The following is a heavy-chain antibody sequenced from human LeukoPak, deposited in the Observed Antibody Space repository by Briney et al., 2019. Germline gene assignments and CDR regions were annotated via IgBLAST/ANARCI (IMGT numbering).Heavy chain of an antibody. D-gene: IGHD2-21*01. V-gene: IGHV4-59*08. CDR1: GGSISSYY. CDR3: ARHTGGYYSAVGQFDY. J-gene: IGHJ4*02. Sequence: SETLSLTCTVSGGSISSYYWSWIGKPPGKGLEWIGYIYYSGSTNYTPSLKSRVTISVDTSKNQFSLKLSTETAADTAVYYSARHTGGYYSAVGQFDYWGQGTLVTVS. CDR2: IYYSGST.